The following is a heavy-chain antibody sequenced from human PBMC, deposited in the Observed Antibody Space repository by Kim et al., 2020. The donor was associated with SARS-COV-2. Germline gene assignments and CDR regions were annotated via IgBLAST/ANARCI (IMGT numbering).Heavy chain of an antibody. V-gene: IGHV3-74*01. J-gene: IGHJ4*02. Sequence: ADSVKGRFTIAIDNAGNTLYLQMNSLRAEAAAVYYCARRHFSSGYYYFDYWGQGTLVTVSS. CDR3: ARRHFSSGYYYFDY. D-gene: IGHD6-19*01.